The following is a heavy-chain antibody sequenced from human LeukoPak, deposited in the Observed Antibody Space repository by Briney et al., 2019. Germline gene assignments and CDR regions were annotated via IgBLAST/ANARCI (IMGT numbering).Heavy chain of an antibody. CDR2: IYYSGST. Sequence: SETLSLTCTVSGASISSGDYYWSWIRQPPGKGLECIGHIYYSGSTYYNPSLKSRVTISVDTSRNQFSLKLSSVTAADTAVYYCARGRGVPYYYDSSGYYPADYWGQGTLVTVSS. CDR1: GASISSGDYY. V-gene: IGHV4-30-4*01. D-gene: IGHD3-22*01. CDR3: ARGRGVPYYYDSSGYYPADY. J-gene: IGHJ4*02.